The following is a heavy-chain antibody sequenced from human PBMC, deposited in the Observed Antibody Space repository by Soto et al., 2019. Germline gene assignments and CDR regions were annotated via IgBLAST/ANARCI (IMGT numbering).Heavy chain of an antibody. D-gene: IGHD2-2*01. CDR1: GFTFSSYS. Sequence: GGSLRLSCAASGFTFSSYSMNWVRQAPGKGLEWVSSISSSSSYIYYADSVKGRFTISRDNAKNSLYLQMNSLRAEDTAVYYCARDNPGYCSSTSCYGAWFDPWGQGTLVTVSS. CDR2: ISSSSSYI. CDR3: ARDNPGYCSSTSCYGAWFDP. J-gene: IGHJ5*02. V-gene: IGHV3-21*01.